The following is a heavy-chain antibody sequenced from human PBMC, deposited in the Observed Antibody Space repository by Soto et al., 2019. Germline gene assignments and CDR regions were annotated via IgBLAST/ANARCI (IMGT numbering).Heavy chain of an antibody. CDR2: IKYDGNEK. CDR3: ARVRYYDRNFDY. D-gene: IGHD3-22*01. J-gene: IGHJ4*02. Sequence: EVQVVDSGGGLVQPGGSLRLSCAASGFIFTNNWLSWVRRAPGKGLEWVAIIKYDGNEKYYVDPVRGRFTIARDNAKNSVYLQMSSLRAEDTAVYYCARVRYYDRNFDYWGQGTLVTVSS. V-gene: IGHV3-7*05. CDR1: GFIFTNNW.